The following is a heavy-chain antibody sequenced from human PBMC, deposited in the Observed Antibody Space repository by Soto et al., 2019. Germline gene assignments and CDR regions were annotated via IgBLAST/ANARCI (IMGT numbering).Heavy chain of an antibody. CDR2: ISGSGGTT. Sequence: EVQQLESGGGLVQPGRSLRLSCAASGFTFSSYAMSWVRQAPGKGLEWVSAISGSGGTTYYAASVKGRFTISRDNSKNTLFLQMNSLRAEDTAVYYCAKFFVETGGSSGWPWTFHYWGQGTLVTVSS. V-gene: IGHV3-23*01. J-gene: IGHJ4*02. CDR3: AKFFVETGGSSGWPWTFHY. CDR1: GFTFSSYA. D-gene: IGHD6-25*01.